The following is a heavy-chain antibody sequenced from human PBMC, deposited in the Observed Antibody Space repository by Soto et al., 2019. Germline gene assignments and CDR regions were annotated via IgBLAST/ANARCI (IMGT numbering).Heavy chain of an antibody. CDR1: GFTFISYA. D-gene: IGHD5-12*01. CDR3: AKLVVATIRGYFDY. V-gene: IGHV3-23*01. J-gene: IGHJ4*02. CDR2: ISCSGGST. Sequence: GGSLRLSCAASGFTFISYAMSWVRQAPGKGLEWVSAISCSGGSTYYADSVKGRFTISRDNSKNTLYLQMNSLRAEDTAVYYCAKLVVATIRGYFDYWGQGTLVTVSS.